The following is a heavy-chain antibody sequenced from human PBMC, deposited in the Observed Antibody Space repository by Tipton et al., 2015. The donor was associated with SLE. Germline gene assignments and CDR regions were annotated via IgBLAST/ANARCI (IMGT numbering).Heavy chain of an antibody. CDR2: INPNSGGT. CDR3: ASEGYCGGDCYPDAFDI. V-gene: IGHV1-2*02. J-gene: IGHJ3*02. Sequence: QVQLVQSGAEVKKPGASVKVSCKASGYTFTGYYMHWVRQAPGQGLEWMGWINPNSGGTNYAQKFQGRVTMTRDTSISTAYMELSRLRSDDTAVYYCASEGYCGGDCYPDAFDIWGQGTMVTVSS. CDR1: GYTFTGYY. D-gene: IGHD2-21*01.